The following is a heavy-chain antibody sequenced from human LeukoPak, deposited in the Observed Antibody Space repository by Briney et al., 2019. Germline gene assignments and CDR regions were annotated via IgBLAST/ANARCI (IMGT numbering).Heavy chain of an antibody. CDR1: GFTFSSYA. Sequence: GGSLRLSCAASGFTFSSYAMSWVRQAPAKGLEWVSAISGSGGSTYYADSVKGRFTISRENSRDTLYLQMNSLRAEDTAVYYCAKGYYDYVWGSYYFDYWGQGTLVTVSS. J-gene: IGHJ4*02. D-gene: IGHD3-16*01. V-gene: IGHV3-23*01. CDR2: ISGSGGST. CDR3: AKGYYDYVWGSYYFDY.